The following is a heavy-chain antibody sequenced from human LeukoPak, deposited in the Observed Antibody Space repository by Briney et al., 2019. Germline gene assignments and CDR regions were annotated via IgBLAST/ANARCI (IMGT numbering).Heavy chain of an antibody. D-gene: IGHD5-12*01. J-gene: IGHJ6*02. CDR2: IYSGGST. V-gene: IGHV3-66*01. CDR3: ARSRYSGYDSGYYYYGMDV. Sequence: PGGSLRLSCAASGFTVSSNYMSWVRQAPGKGLEWVSVIYSGGSTDYADSVKGRYTLSRDNSKNTLYLQMNSLRAEDTAVYYCARSRYSGYDSGYYYYGMDVWGQGTTVTVSS. CDR1: GFTVSSNY.